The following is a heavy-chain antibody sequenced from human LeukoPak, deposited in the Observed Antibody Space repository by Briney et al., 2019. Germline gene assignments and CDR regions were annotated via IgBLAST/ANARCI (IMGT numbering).Heavy chain of an antibody. V-gene: IGHV3-48*04. CDR1: GFTFSSYS. CDR3: ARLAVADEGDYFDY. D-gene: IGHD6-19*01. J-gene: IGHJ4*02. Sequence: PGGSLRLSCAASGFTFSSYSMNWVRQAPGKGLEWVSYISSSSSIIYYADSVKGRFTISRDNAKNSLYLQMNSLRAEDTAVYYCARLAVADEGDYFDYWGQGTLVTVSS. CDR2: ISSSSSII.